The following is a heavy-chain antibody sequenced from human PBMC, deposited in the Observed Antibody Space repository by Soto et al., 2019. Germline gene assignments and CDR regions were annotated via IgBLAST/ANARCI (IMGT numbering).Heavy chain of an antibody. CDR2: ISYSGST. J-gene: IGHJ4*02. Sequence: SETLSLTCTVSGGSVSRGSYYWSWIRQPPGKGLEWIGYISYSGSTNCNPSLKSRVTISVDTSKNQFSLKLSSVTAADTAVYYCATDRGGGYGNFDYWGQGTLVTVSS. D-gene: IGHD5-12*01. CDR3: ATDRGGGYGNFDY. CDR1: GGSVSRGSYY. V-gene: IGHV4-61*01.